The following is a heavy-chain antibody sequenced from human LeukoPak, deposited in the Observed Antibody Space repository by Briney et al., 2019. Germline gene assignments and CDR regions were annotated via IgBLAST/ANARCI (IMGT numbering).Heavy chain of an antibody. CDR2: IYYSGST. V-gene: IGHV4-31*03. J-gene: IGHJ3*02. D-gene: IGHD3-22*01. CDR3: AREPYYYDSSGYKGDAFDI. CDR1: GGSISSGGYY. Sequence: PSETLSLTCTVSGGSISSGGYYWSWIRQHPGKGLEWIGYIYYSGSTYYNPSLKSRVTISVDTSKNQFSLKLSSVTAADTAAYYCAREPYYYDSSGYKGDAFDIWGQGTMVTVSS.